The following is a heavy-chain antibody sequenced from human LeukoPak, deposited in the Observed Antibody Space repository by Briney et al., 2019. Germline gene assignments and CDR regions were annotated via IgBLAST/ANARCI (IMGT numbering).Heavy chain of an antibody. D-gene: IGHD3-3*01. J-gene: IGHJ5*02. V-gene: IGHV1-8*01. CDR2: MNPNSGNT. Sequence: ASVKVSCTASGYTFTSYDINWVRQATGQGLEWMGWMNPNSGNTGYAQKFQGRVTMTRNTSISTAHMELSSLRSEDTAVYYCARGISGITIFGVVTSTWFDPWGQGTLVTVSA. CDR3: ARGISGITIFGVVTSTWFDP. CDR1: GYTFTSYD.